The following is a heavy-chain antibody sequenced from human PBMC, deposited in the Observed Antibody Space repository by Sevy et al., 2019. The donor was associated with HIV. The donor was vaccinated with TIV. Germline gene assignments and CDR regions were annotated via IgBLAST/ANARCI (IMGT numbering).Heavy chain of an antibody. D-gene: IGHD1-1*01. J-gene: IGHJ6*02. Sequence: SQTLSLTCAISGDSVSSNSAAWNWIRQSPSRGLEWLGRTYYRSKWYNDYAVSVKSRITINPDTSKNQFSLQLNSVTPEDTAVYYCARNNWNRGGYYYGMDVWGQGTTVTVSS. CDR1: GDSVSSNSAA. CDR3: ARNNWNRGGYYYGMDV. V-gene: IGHV6-1*01. CDR2: TYYRSKWYN.